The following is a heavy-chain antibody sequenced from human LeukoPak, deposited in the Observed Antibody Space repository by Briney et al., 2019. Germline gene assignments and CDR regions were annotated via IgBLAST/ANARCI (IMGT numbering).Heavy chain of an antibody. D-gene: IGHD5-12*01. CDR2: IYYSGST. CDR3: ARERYSGYDRYYYYGMDV. V-gene: IGHV4-31*03. Sequence: SQTLSLTCTVSGGSISSGGYYWSWIRQRPGKGLEWIGYIYYSGSTYYNPSLKSRVTTSVDTSKNQFSLKLSSVTAADTAVYYCARERYSGYDRYYYYGMDVWGQGTTVTVSS. CDR1: GGSISSGGYY. J-gene: IGHJ6*02.